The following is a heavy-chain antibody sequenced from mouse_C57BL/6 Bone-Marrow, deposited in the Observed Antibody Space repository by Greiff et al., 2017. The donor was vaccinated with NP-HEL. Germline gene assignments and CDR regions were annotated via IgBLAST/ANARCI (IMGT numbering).Heavy chain of an antibody. CDR3: ARHNYYGSSYDY. D-gene: IGHD1-1*01. V-gene: IGHV1-55*01. J-gene: IGHJ2*01. CDR2: IYPGSGST. Sequence: QVQLQQPGAELVKPGASVKMSCKASGYTFTSYWITWVKQRPGQGLEWIGDIYPGSGSTNYNEKFKSKATLTVDTSSSTAYMQLSRLTSEDSAVYDSARHNYYGSSYDYWGQGTTLTVAS. CDR1: GYTFTSYW.